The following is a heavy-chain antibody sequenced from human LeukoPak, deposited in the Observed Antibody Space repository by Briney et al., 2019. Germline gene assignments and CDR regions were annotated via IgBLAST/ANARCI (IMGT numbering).Heavy chain of an antibody. J-gene: IGHJ4*02. CDR2: ISYDGSNK. V-gene: IGHV3-30-3*01. D-gene: IGHD3-3*01. CDR1: GFTFSSYA. CDR3: ARALTLAGFL. Sequence: GGSLRLSRAASGFTFSSYAMHWVRQAPGKELEWVAVISYDGSNKYYADSVKGRFTISRDNSKNTLYLQMNSLRAEDTAVYYCARALTLAGFLWGQGTLVTVSS.